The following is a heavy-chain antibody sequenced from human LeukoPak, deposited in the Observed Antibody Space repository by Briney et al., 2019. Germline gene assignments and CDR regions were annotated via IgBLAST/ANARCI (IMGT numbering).Heavy chain of an antibody. D-gene: IGHD2-2*01. CDR3: ARDALRGYCSSTSCRYWYFDL. CDR1: GGSFSGYY. CDR2: INHSGST. J-gene: IGHJ2*01. V-gene: IGHV4-34*01. Sequence: SETLSLTGAVYGGSFSGYYWSWIRQPPGKGLEWIGEINHSGSTNYNPSLKSRVTISVDTSKNQFSLKLSSVTAADTAVYYCARDALRGYCSSTSCRYWYFDLWGRGTLVTVSS.